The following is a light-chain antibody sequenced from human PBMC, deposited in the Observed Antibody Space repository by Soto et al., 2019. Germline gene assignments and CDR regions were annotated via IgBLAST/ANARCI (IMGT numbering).Light chain of an antibody. CDR3: SSYAGSNNLV. CDR1: SDDVGGYNY. CDR2: EVS. Sequence: QSALTQPPSASGSHGQSVTISCTGTSDDVGGYNYVSWYQQHPGKAPKLMISEVSERPSGVPDRFSGSKSGNTASLTVSGLQAEDEADYYCSSYAGSNNLVFGGGTKVTVL. J-gene: IGLJ3*02. V-gene: IGLV2-8*01.